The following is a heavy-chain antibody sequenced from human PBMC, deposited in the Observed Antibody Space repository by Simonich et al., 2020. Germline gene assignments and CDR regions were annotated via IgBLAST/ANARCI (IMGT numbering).Heavy chain of an antibody. Sequence: EVQLLESGGGLVQPGGSLRLSCAASGFTFSSYAMSWVSQAPGKGRGWVSAIMGSVGRTYYADSVKGRFTISRDNSKNTLYLQMNSLRAEDTAVYYCATYYFDYWGQGTLVTVSS. CDR3: ATYYFDY. CDR1: GFTFSSYA. CDR2: IMGSVGRT. J-gene: IGHJ4*02. V-gene: IGHV3-23*01.